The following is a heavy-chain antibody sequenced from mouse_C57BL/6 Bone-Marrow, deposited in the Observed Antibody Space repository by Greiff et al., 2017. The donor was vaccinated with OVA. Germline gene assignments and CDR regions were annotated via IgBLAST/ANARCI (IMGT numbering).Heavy chain of an antibody. CDR1: GFTFSDYY. D-gene: IGHD2-4*01. J-gene: IGHJ4*01. Sequence: EVQLQESGGGLVQPGGSLKLSCAASGFTFSDYYMYWVRQTPEKRLEWVAYISNGGGSTYYPDTVKGRFTISRDNAKNTLYLQMSRLKSEDTAMYYCARQSLYYDYDVYAMDYWGQGTSVTVSS. V-gene: IGHV5-12*01. CDR3: ARQSLYYDYDVYAMDY. CDR2: ISNGGGST.